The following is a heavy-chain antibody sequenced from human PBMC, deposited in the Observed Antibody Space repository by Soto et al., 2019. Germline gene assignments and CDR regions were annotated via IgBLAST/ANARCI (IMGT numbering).Heavy chain of an antibody. CDR3: AREAAWLVHNWFDP. CDR1: GGTFSSYA. V-gene: IGHV1-69*01. D-gene: IGHD3-22*01. CDR2: IIPIFGTA. Sequence: QVQLVQSGAEVKKPGSSVKVSCKASGGTFSSYAISWVRQAPGQGLEWVGGIIPIFGTANYAQKFQGRVTITADEPTSPANMERRSLRSEDTAVYYCAREAAWLVHNWFDPWGQGTLVTVSS. J-gene: IGHJ5*02.